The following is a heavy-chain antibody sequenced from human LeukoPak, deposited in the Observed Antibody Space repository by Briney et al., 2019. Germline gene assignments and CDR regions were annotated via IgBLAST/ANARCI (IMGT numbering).Heavy chain of an antibody. CDR1: GGSISSYY. CDR2: IYTSGST. V-gene: IGHV4-4*09. Sequence: SETLSLTCTVSGGSISSYYWSWIRQPPGKGLEWIGYIYTSGSTSYNPSLKSRVTISVDTSKNQFSLKLSSVTAADTAVYYCARRVSEAGTLGLYYYYYMDVWGKGTTVTVSS. J-gene: IGHJ6*03. D-gene: IGHD6-19*01. CDR3: ARRVSEAGTLGLYYYYYMDV.